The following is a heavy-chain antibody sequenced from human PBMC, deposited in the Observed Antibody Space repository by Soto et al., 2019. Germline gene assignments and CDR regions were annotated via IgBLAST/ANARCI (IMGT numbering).Heavy chain of an antibody. Sequence: SEKVASKASGYKFPCYGISWVRRAPGQGLEWMGWISAYNCNTNDAQKLQGRVTMTTETYTSTDYMALRRLRSDDRDGYSFKREKSSSGYYYHYRMDDWGQGTTVTV. CDR3: KREKSSSGYYYHYRMDD. D-gene: IGHD6-13*01. CDR2: ISAYNCNT. V-gene: IGHV1-18*01. J-gene: IGHJ6*01. CDR1: GYKFPCYG.